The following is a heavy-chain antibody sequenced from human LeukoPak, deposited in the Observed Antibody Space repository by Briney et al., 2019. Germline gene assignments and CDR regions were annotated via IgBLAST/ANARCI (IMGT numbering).Heavy chain of an antibody. CDR3: ARHGGAAGGH. CDR2: IYYSGST. V-gene: IGHV4-39*01. J-gene: IGHJ4*02. D-gene: IGHD6-13*01. Sequence: SETLSLTCTVSGGSISSYDWSWIRRPPGKGLEWIGSIYYSGSTYYNPSLKSRVTKSVDTSKNQLSLKLTSVTAADTAVYYCARHGGAAGGHWGQGTLVTVSS. CDR1: GGSISSYD.